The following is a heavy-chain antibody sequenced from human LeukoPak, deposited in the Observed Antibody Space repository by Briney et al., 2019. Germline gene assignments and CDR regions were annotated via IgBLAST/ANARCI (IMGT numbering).Heavy chain of an antibody. CDR2: IDPSDSYT. D-gene: IGHD2-15*01. CDR3: ARGTYCGGGSCVFDY. V-gene: IGHV5-10-1*01. CDR1: GYSFTSSW. J-gene: IGHJ4*02. Sequence: PGESLKISGKGSGYSFTSSWISWVRQMPGKGLEWMGRIDPSDSYTNYSPSFQGHVTISADKSISTAYLQWSSLKASDTAMYYCARGTYCGGGSCVFDYWGQGTLVTVSS.